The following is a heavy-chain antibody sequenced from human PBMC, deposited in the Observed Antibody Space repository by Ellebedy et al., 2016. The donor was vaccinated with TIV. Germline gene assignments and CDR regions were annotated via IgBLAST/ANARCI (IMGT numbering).Heavy chain of an antibody. CDR2: IIYNGDKT. V-gene: IGHV3-30*02. Sequence: GESLKISXVASGFTFSDYGMHWVRQAPGKGPEWVGTIIYNGDKTYYADSVGGRFTISRDNSRNTVYLHMNNLRLDDTARYSCAKDRGTGTYRNGFNPWGQGTLVTVSS. D-gene: IGHD1-26*01. CDR1: GFTFSDYG. CDR3: AKDRGTGTYRNGFNP. J-gene: IGHJ5*02.